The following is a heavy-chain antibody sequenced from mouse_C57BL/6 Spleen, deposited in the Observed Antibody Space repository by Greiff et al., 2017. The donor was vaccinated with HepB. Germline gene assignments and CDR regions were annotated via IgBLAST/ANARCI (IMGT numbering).Heavy chain of an antibody. Sequence: VQLKQSGPELVKPGASVKISCKASGYSFTGYYMNWVKQSPEKSLEWIGEINPSTGGTTYNQKFKAKATLTVDKSSSTAYMQLKSLTSEDSAVYYCALIYYYYDVRYFDVWGTGTTVTVSS. J-gene: IGHJ1*03. CDR3: ALIYYYYDVRYFDV. D-gene: IGHD2-4*01. CDR1: GYSFTGYY. CDR2: INPSTGGT. V-gene: IGHV1-42*01.